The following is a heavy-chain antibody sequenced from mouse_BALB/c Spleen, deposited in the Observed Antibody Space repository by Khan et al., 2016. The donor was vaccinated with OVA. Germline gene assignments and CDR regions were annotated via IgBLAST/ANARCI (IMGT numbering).Heavy chain of an antibody. V-gene: IGHV1S137*01. CDR2: ISTYYGDV. Sequence: VKLLESGAELVRPGVSVKISCKGSGYTFTDFTMHWVKQSHAKSLEWIGVISTYYGDVTYNQKFKGKATMTVDKSSSTAYMELARLTSEDSAIYYCTRGGGSRFAYWGQGTLVTVSA. J-gene: IGHJ3*01. CDR1: GYTFTDFT. CDR3: TRGGGSRFAY.